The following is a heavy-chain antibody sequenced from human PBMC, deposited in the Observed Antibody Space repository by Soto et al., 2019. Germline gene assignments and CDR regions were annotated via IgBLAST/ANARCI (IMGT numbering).Heavy chain of an antibody. V-gene: IGHV1-69*13. Sequence: SVKVSCKASGGTFSIYAISWVRQAPGQGLEWMGGIIPIFCTANYAQKFQGRVTITADESTSTAYMELSSLRSEDTAVYYCARPGSGSYYQHYFDNWGQGTLVTVSS. D-gene: IGHD3-10*01. CDR3: ARPGSGSYYQHYFDN. CDR2: IIPIFCTA. CDR1: GGTFSIYA. J-gene: IGHJ4*02.